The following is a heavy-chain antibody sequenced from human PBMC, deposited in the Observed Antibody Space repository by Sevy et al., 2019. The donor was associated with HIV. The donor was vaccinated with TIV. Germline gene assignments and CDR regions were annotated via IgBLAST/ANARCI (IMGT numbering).Heavy chain of an antibody. J-gene: IGHJ3*02. Sequence: RLSCTASGFTFSSYAMNWVRQAPGTGLEWVSTIFRSGDVTYYADSVKGRFTISRDNSRNTLYLQMNSLRAEDTAVYYCAGARYDSSGSFDAFDIWGQGTMVTVSS. V-gene: IGHV3-23*01. CDR3: AGARYDSSGSFDAFDI. D-gene: IGHD3-22*01. CDR2: IFRSGDVT. CDR1: GFTFSSYA.